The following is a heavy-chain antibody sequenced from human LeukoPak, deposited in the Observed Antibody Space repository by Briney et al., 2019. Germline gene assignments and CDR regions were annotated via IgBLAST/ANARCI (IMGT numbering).Heavy chain of an antibody. CDR1: GASISSSY. D-gene: IGHD5-12*01. J-gene: IGHJ4*02. V-gene: IGHV4-59*01. CDR3: TKVLRGYSDYGD. CDR2: IHHTDGT. Sequence: PSETLSLTCADSGASISSSYWSWIRQPPGKGLEYIGYIHHTDGTNYNPSLKSRVTMALDTSKNQFSLKLSSVTAADTAIYYCTKVLRGYSDYGDWGQGTLVTVSS.